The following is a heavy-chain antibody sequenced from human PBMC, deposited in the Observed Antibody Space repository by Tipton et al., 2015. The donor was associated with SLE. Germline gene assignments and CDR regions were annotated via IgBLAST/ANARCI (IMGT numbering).Heavy chain of an antibody. D-gene: IGHD3-22*01. Sequence: SVSNNYMNWVRQAPGKGLEWVGTVYYTGNTFYNPSLKSRVTISVDTSKNQFSLNLSSVTAADTAVYYCARDEYRYDTTGYHLLGHFDFWGQGTLVTVSS. J-gene: IGHJ4*02. CDR2: VYYTGNT. CDR1: SVSNNY. V-gene: IGHV4-39*07. CDR3: ARDEYRYDTTGYHLLGHFDF.